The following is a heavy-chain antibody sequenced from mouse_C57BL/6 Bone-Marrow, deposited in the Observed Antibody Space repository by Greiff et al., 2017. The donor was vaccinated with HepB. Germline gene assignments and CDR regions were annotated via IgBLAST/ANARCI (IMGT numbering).Heavy chain of an antibody. CDR2: INPSSGGT. CDR3: ARRAIYYGYYY. Sequence: VQLQQSGPELVKPGASVKISCKASGYSFTGYYMNWVKQSPEKSLEWIGEINPSSGGTTYNQKFKAKATLTVDKSSSTAYMQLKSLTSEDSAVYYCARRAIYYGYYYWGQGTTLTVSS. D-gene: IGHD2-2*01. CDR1: GYSFTGYY. J-gene: IGHJ2*01. V-gene: IGHV1-42*01.